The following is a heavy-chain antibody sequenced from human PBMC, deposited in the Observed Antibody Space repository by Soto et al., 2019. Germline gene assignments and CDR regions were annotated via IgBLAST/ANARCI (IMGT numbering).Heavy chain of an antibody. D-gene: IGHD3-22*01. CDR1: GFAFSSYA. J-gene: IGHJ4*02. Sequence: GGSLRLSCAASGFAFSSYAMHWVRQAPGKGPEWVAVISYDGSNKYYADSVKGRFTISRDNSNNTMHLQMNGLRAEDTAVYYCAKDTGTYYDSNVYYFDYWGQGTLVTVSS. CDR2: ISYDGSNK. CDR3: AKDTGTYYDSNVYYFDY. V-gene: IGHV3-30*18.